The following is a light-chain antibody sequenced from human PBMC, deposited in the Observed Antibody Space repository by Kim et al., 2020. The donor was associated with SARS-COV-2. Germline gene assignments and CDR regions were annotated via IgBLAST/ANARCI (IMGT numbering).Light chain of an antibody. CDR2: DAS. J-gene: IGKJ1*01. V-gene: IGKV3-11*01. CDR3: QQSGDWPT. CDR1: QSVSSY. Sequence: IVLTQSPATLSLSPGERATLSCRASQSVSSYLAWYQQKPGQAHRLLIFDASNRATGIPARFSGSGSGTDFTLTISSLEPEDFAVYYCQQSGDWPTFGQGTKVDIK.